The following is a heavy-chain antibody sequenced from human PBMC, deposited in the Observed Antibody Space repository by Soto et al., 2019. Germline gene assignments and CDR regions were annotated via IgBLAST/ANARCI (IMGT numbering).Heavy chain of an antibody. CDR2: IDTSGST. D-gene: IGHD2-15*01. CDR1: AGSISSGGFY. J-gene: IGHJ6*02. CDR3: ARDRRWGYCSGGSCGDYYGMDV. Sequence: QVQLQESGPGLVKPSQTLSLTCTISAGSISSGGFYWIWIRHHPGKGLERIGSIDTSGSTYYNPSIKSRVTLAVDTSKSQFSLKLSSVSAADTAVYDCARDRRWGYCSGGSCGDYYGMDVWGQGTTVTVAS. V-gene: IGHV4-31*03.